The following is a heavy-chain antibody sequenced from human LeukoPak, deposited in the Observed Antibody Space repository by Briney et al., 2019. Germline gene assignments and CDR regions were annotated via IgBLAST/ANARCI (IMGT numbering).Heavy chain of an antibody. D-gene: IGHD5-24*01. V-gene: IGHV4-59*01. Sequence: PSETLSLTCTVSGASISSYYWSWIRQPPGKGLEWIGYIYYSGSTNYNPSLKSRVTISVDTSNNQFSLKLSSVTAADTAVYYCARAQGWLQPFDYWGQGTLVTVSS. CDR3: ARAQGWLQPFDY. J-gene: IGHJ4*02. CDR2: IYYSGST. CDR1: GASISSYY.